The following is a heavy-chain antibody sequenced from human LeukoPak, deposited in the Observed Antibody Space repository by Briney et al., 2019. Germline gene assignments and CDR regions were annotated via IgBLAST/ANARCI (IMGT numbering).Heavy chain of an antibody. V-gene: IGHV3-30*04. CDR1: GFTFSTYA. CDR3: VKDRSYMFGESFASFDY. J-gene: IGHJ4*02. Sequence: GGSLRLSCAASGFTFSTYAMHWVRQAPGKGLEWVAVISYDGSSKYYADSVKGRFTISRDNSKNTLYLQMNGLRAEDTAVYYCVKDRSYMFGESFASFDYWGQGTLVTVSS. D-gene: IGHD3-10*02. CDR2: ISYDGSSK.